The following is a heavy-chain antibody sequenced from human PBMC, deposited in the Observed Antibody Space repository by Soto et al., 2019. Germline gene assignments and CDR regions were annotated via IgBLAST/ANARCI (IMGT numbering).Heavy chain of an antibody. J-gene: IGHJ3*02. CDR3: AREYYYDSSGYYRDAFDI. CDR2: IYYSGST. D-gene: IGHD3-22*01. CDR1: GGSISSYY. V-gene: IGHV4-59*01. Sequence: SETLSLTCTVSGGSISSYYWSWIRQPPGKGLEWIGYIYYSGSTNYNPSLKSRVTISVDTSKNQFSLKLSSVTAADTAVYYCAREYYYDSSGYYRDAFDIWGQGTMVTVS.